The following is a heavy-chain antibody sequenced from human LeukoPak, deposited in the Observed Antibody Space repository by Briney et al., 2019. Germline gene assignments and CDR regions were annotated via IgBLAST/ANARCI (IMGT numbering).Heavy chain of an antibody. V-gene: IGHV5-51*01. CDR1: GYRFTSYW. CDR2: IYPGDSDT. CDR3: ARHETGPYFDY. J-gene: IGHJ4*02. D-gene: IGHD1-1*01. Sequence: GEPLKISCKGSGYRFTSYWIGWVRPMPGKGLECMGIIYPGDSDTRYSPSFQGQVTVSADKSISTAYLQWSSLKASDTAIYYCARHETGPYFDYWGQGTLVTVSS.